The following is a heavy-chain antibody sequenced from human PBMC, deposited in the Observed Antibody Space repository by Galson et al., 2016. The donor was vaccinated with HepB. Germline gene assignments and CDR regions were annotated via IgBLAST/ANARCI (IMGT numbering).Heavy chain of an antibody. Sequence: SLRLSCAASGFTFRSYAMSWVRQAPGKGLEWVSGISGSGGSTYYADSVRGRFTISRDNSKNTLYLQMNSLRAEDTAVYYCAKDLLGGTFIPYFFDYWGQGTLVTVSS. CDR3: AKDLLGGTFIPYFFDY. J-gene: IGHJ4*02. D-gene: IGHD1-26*01. CDR2: ISGSGGST. CDR1: GFTFRSYA. V-gene: IGHV3-23*01.